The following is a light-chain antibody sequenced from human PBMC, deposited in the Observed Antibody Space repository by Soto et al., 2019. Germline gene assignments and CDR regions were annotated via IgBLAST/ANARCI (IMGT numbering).Light chain of an antibody. Sequence: EIVLTQAPGTLSLSPEERATLACRASQSVSSSYLAWYQQKPGQAPRLLIYGASSRATGIPARFSGSGFGTDFTLTISRLEPEDFAVYYCQQYGSSPWTFGQGTKVDIK. V-gene: IGKV3-20*01. CDR2: GAS. J-gene: IGKJ1*01. CDR3: QQYGSSPWT. CDR1: QSVSSSY.